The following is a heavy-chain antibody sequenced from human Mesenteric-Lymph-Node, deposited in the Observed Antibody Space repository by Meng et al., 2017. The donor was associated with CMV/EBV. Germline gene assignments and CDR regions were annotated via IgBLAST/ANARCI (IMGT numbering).Heavy chain of an antibody. J-gene: IGHJ6*02. V-gene: IGHV3-9*01. CDR3: ARVLHSRWGYYYYGMDV. Sequence: GESLRLSCSASGFTFDDYAMHWVRQAPGRGLEGVSGISWSSGNINYADSVKGRFTISRDNAKNSLYLQMNSLRVEDTALYYCARVLHSRWGYYYYGMDVWGQGTTVTVSS. CDR1: GFTFDDYA. D-gene: IGHD2-21*01. CDR2: ISWSSGNI.